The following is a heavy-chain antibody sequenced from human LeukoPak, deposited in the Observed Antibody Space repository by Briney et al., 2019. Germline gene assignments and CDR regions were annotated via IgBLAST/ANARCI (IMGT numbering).Heavy chain of an antibody. Sequence: GGSLRLSCIASGFSFGDYAMNWVRQAPGKGLEWVSSISSSSSYIYYADSVKGRFTISRDNAKNSLYLQMNSLRAEDTAVYYCARTPEALSGSWYRVYYYYMDVWGKGTTVTVSS. CDR2: ISSSSSYI. J-gene: IGHJ6*03. D-gene: IGHD6-13*01. CDR3: ARTPEALSGSWYRVYYYYMDV. CDR1: GFSFGDYA. V-gene: IGHV3-21*01.